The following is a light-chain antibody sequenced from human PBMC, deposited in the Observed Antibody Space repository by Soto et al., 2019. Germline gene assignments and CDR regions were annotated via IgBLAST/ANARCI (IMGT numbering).Light chain of an antibody. J-gene: IGLJ2*01. V-gene: IGLV1-40*01. CDR3: QSYDSSLSGVV. CDR2: GDS. CDR1: SSNVGAGYD. Sequence: QSVLTQPPSVSGAPGQRVTISCTGSSSNVGAGYDVHWYQQLPGTAPKLLMYGDSNRPSGVPDRFSGSKSGTSASLAMTGLQAEDEADYYCQSYDSSLSGVVFGGGTKVTVL.